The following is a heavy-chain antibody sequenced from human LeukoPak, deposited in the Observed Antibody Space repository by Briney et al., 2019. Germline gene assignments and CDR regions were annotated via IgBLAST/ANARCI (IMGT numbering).Heavy chain of an antibody. Sequence: GGSLRLSCAASGFTFSSYAMSWVRQAPGKGLEWVSTISGGGGTPYYADSVKGRFTISRDNSKNTLYLQMNSLRAEDTAIYYCAKEYTGTFSPFPSYFDNWGQGTLVTVSS. CDR1: GFTFSSYA. CDR2: ISGGGGTP. V-gene: IGHV3-23*01. CDR3: AKEYTGTFSPFPSYFDN. J-gene: IGHJ4*02. D-gene: IGHD1-26*01.